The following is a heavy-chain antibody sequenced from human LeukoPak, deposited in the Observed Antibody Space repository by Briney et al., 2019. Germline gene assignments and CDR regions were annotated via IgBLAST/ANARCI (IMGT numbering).Heavy chain of an antibody. J-gene: IGHJ4*02. Sequence: GRSLRLSCAASGFTFSSYAMSWVRQAPGKGLEWVSAISGSGGSTYYADSVKGRFTISRDNSKNTLYLQMNSLRAEDTAVYYCAKMPRNSPNKDLYYDFWSGSRNYFDYWGQGTLVTVSS. CDR3: AKMPRNSPNKDLYYDFWSGSRNYFDY. V-gene: IGHV3-23*01. CDR1: GFTFSSYA. CDR2: ISGSGGST. D-gene: IGHD3-3*01.